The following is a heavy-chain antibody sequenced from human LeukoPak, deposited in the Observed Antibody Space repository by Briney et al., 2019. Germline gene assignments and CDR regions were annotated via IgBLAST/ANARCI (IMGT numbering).Heavy chain of an antibody. CDR3: ARQAGYSTGWYGGYYFDH. J-gene: IGHJ4*02. CDR2: IAVYNGDT. D-gene: IGHD6-19*01. V-gene: IGHV1-18*01. Sequence: ASVKVSCKASGYAFTSYGISWVRQAPGQGPEWMGWIAVYNGDTKFLQKFQGRVTLTTDASTNTAYMELRSLTSDDTAVYYCARQAGYSTGWYGGYYFDHWGQGTPVTV. CDR1: GYAFTSYG.